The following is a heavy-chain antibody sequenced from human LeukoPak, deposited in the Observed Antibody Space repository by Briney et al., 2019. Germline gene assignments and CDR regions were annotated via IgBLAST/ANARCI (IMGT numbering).Heavy chain of an antibody. D-gene: IGHD6-6*01. J-gene: IGHJ4*02. CDR1: GYTFNSYA. CDR3: ARNSSLEGFDY. CDR2: INPANGYT. Sequence: ASVKVSCKASGYTFNSYAMHWVRQAPGQTLEWLGWINPANGYTKYSQQIQGRVTITRDISASTAYMELSSLRAEDTAVYYCARNSSLEGFDYWGQGTLVTVSS. V-gene: IGHV1-3*01.